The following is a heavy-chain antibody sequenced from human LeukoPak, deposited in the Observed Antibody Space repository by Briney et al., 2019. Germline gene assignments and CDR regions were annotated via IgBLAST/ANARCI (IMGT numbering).Heavy chain of an antibody. CDR3: GRAKALLYYYYGMDV. J-gene: IGHJ6*04. CDR2: IYYSGST. CDR1: GGSISSYY. D-gene: IGHD2-15*01. Sequence: SETLSLTCTVSGGSISSYYWSWIRQPPGKGLEWIGYIYYSGSTNYNPSLKSRVTISVDTSKNQFSLKLSSVTAADTAVYYCGRAKALLYYYYGMDVWGKGTAVTVSS. V-gene: IGHV4-59*08.